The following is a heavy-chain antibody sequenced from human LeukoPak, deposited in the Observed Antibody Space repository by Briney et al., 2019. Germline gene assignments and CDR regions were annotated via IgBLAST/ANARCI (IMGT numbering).Heavy chain of an antibody. Sequence: GGSLTPSCAASGFTFSTYAMSCVRQAPGKGLEWVGLIRSKAYGGTTEYAASVKSRSTISRDDSKSIAYLQMNSLKTEDTAVYYCTSTNIVVVPAARIPSMDVWGQRTTVTVSS. CDR1: GFTFSTYA. V-gene: IGHV3-49*04. D-gene: IGHD2-2*01. J-gene: IGHJ6*02. CDR3: TSTNIVVVPAARIPSMDV. CDR2: IRSKAYGGTT.